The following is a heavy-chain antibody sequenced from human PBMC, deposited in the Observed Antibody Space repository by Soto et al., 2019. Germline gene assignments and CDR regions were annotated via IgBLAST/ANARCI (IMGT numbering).Heavy chain of an antibody. D-gene: IGHD3-10*01. Sequence: LSLTCSVSGGSITSGGYCWNWIRQHPWKGLEWIGYIYYGGITYYNPSLKSRITISVDTSKNQFSLKLSSATAADTAMYYCARGIWVRGIIGFNWFDPWGQGALVTVSS. J-gene: IGHJ5*02. CDR1: GGSITSGGYC. CDR2: IYYGGIT. V-gene: IGHV4-31*03. CDR3: ARGIWVRGIIGFNWFDP.